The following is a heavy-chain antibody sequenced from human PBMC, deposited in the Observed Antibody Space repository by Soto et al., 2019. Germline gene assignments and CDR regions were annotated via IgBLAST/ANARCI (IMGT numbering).Heavy chain of an antibody. CDR1: GFTFSSYS. CDR3: ARESPVEYCSSTSCYLVPSFDP. Sequence: GGSLRLSCAASGFTFSSYSMNWVRQAPGKGLEWVSSISSSSSYIYYADSVKGRFTISRDNAKNSLYLQMNSLRAEDTAVYYCARESPVEYCSSTSCYLVPSFDPWGQGTLVTVSS. V-gene: IGHV3-21*01. J-gene: IGHJ5*02. D-gene: IGHD2-2*01. CDR2: ISSSSSYI.